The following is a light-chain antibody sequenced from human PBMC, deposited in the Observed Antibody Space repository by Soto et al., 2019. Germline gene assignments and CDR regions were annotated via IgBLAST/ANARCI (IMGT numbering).Light chain of an antibody. CDR2: NVY. CDR3: NSYTSASTYV. Sequence: QSALTQPASVSGSPEQSITIFCTGTSSDIGIYNFVSWYQQHPGKAPKLMIYNVYSRPSGVSSRFSGSKSGNTASLTISWLQAEDEADYYCNSYTSASTYVFGTGTKLTVL. V-gene: IGLV2-14*03. CDR1: SSDIGIYNF. J-gene: IGLJ1*01.